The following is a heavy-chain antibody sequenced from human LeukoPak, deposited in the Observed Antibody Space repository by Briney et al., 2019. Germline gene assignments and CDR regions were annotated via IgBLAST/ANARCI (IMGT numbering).Heavy chain of an antibody. D-gene: IGHD5-12*01. CDR3: ARYTGGYGTFDY. J-gene: IGHJ4*02. Sequence: ASVKVSCKASGYTFTSYYMHWVRQAPGQGLEWMGIINPSGGSTSYAQKFQGRVTMTRDMSTSTVYMELSSLRSEDTAVYYCARYTGGYGTFDYWGQGTLVTVSS. CDR1: GYTFTSYY. CDR2: INPSGGST. V-gene: IGHV1-46*01.